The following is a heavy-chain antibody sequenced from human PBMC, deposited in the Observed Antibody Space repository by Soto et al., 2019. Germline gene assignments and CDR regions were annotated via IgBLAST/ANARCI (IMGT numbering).Heavy chain of an antibody. CDR3: ARHGLYSSSWYGEYYYGMDV. D-gene: IGHD6-13*01. Sequence: TSETLSLTCTFSGGSIISSSYYWGWIRQPPGKGLEWIGSIYYSGSTYYNPSLKSRVTISVDTSKNQFSLKLSSVTAADTAVYYCARHGLYSSSWYGEYYYGMDVWGQGTTVTVSS. CDR2: IYYSGST. J-gene: IGHJ6*02. V-gene: IGHV4-39*01. CDR1: GGSIISSSYY.